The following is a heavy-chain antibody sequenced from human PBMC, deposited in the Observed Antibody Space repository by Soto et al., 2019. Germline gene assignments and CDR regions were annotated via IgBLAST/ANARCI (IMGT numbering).Heavy chain of an antibody. CDR1: GDSISSNY. Sequence: SETLSLTCTVSGDSISSNYWSWIRQPPGKGLEWVGYIYYSGSTNYNPSLKSRVTISVDTSKNQFSLRLSSVTAADTVVYYCARGVIGYCTTTSCLIRFDPWGQGTLVTVSS. CDR2: IYYSGST. D-gene: IGHD2-2*01. CDR3: ARGVIGYCTTTSCLIRFDP. J-gene: IGHJ5*02. V-gene: IGHV4-59*08.